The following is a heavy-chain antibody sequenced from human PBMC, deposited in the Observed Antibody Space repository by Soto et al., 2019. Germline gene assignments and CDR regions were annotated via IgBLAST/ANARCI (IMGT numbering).Heavy chain of an antibody. V-gene: IGHV1-46*01. D-gene: IGHD2-21*02. CDR1: GDIFTDYY. J-gene: IGHJ4*02. CDR2: VNPSGGHT. Sequence: QVQLMQSGAEVKKPGASVKVSCKASGDIFTDYYIHWERQAPGQGLEWMGTVNPSGGHTTYAQNFLGRVTMTGDTSTSTLYMELTSLTSDDTAIYYCARGGHVVVVTAALDYWGQGTLVTVSS. CDR3: ARGGHVVVVTAALDY.